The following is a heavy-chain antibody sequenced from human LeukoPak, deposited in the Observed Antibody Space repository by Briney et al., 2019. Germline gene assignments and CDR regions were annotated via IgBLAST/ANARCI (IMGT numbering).Heavy chain of an antibody. Sequence: GGSLRLSCAASGFTVGSNYLSWVRQAPGKGLEWVSIIYSGGITFYADSVKGRFTISRHNSKNTLYLQMNSLRAEDTATYYCATLGSIMWGRTGTASSLWGQGTLVTVSS. CDR2: IYSGGIT. CDR1: GFTVGSNY. V-gene: IGHV3-53*04. J-gene: IGHJ4*02. CDR3: ATLGSIMWGRTGTASSL. D-gene: IGHD2-21*02.